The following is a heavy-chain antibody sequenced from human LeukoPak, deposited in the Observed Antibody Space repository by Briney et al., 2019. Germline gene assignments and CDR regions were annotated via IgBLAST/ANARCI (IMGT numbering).Heavy chain of an antibody. D-gene: IGHD6-13*01. CDR3: AKDLWSSSWYYFDY. V-gene: IGHV3-30*18. CDR1: GFTFSSYG. Sequence: PGGSLRLSCAASGFTFSSYGMHWVRQAPGKGLEWVAVISYDGSNKYYADSVKGRFTISRDNSKNTLYLQMNSLRAEDTAVYYCAKDLWSSSWYYFDYWGQGTLVTVSS. J-gene: IGHJ4*02. CDR2: ISYDGSNK.